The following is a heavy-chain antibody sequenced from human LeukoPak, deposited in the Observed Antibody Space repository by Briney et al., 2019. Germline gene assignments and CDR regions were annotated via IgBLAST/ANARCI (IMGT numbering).Heavy chain of an antibody. CDR3: ARGQDNNWFDP. CDR2: ISYDGSNK. D-gene: IGHD2-15*01. Sequence: GGSLRLSCAASGFTFSSCAMHWVRQAPGKGLEWVAVISYDGSNKYYADSVKGRFTISRDNSKNTLYLQMNSLRAEDTAVYYCARGQDNNWFDPWGQGTLVTVSS. V-gene: IGHV3-30*04. CDR1: GFTFSSCA. J-gene: IGHJ5*02.